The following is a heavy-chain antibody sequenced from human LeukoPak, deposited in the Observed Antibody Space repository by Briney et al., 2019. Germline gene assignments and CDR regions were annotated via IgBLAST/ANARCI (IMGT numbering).Heavy chain of an antibody. J-gene: IGHJ4*02. CDR2: ISSSSSTI. Sequence: PGGSLRLSCAASGFTFSSYSMNWVRQAPGKGLEWVSYISSSSSTIYYADSVKGRFTISRDNAKNSLYLQMNSLRAEDTAVYYCARESPWIDYWGQGTLVTVSS. D-gene: IGHD1-1*01. CDR1: GFTFSSYS. V-gene: IGHV3-48*04. CDR3: ARESPWIDY.